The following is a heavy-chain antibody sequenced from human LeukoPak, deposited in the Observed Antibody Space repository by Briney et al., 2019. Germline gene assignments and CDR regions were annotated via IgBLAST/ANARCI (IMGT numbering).Heavy chain of an antibody. CDR2: IYPGDSDT. CDR1: GYRFNTDW. V-gene: IGHV5-51*01. Sequence: GASLKISCKASGYRFNTDWIGWVRQLPGKGLEWMGIIYPGDSDTRYRPSFQGQVTITADKSISTAYLQWSSLTASDTAIYYCARRGDYFDYWGQGTLVIVSS. D-gene: IGHD3-10*01. J-gene: IGHJ4*02. CDR3: ARRGDYFDY.